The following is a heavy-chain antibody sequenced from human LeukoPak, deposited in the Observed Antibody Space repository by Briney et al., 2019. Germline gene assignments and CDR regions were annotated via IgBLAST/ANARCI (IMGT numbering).Heavy chain of an antibody. CDR1: GFTFSSYS. V-gene: IGHV3-48*01. CDR2: ISSSSSTI. Sequence: HPGGSLRLSCAASGFTFSSYSMNWVRQAPGKGLEWVSYISSSSSTIYYADSVKGRFTISRDNAKNSLYLQMNSLRAEDTAVYYCARGGISFYYYMDVWGKGTTVTVSS. CDR3: ARGGISFYYYMDV. J-gene: IGHJ6*03. D-gene: IGHD2/OR15-2a*01.